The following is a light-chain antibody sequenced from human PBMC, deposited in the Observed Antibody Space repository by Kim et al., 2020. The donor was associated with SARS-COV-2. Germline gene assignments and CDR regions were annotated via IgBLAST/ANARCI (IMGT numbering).Light chain of an antibody. V-gene: IGKV3-20*01. J-gene: IGKJ2*01. CDR1: QSHNTIY. CDR3: QQYGRSPHT. Sequence: LSPAARATPACRARQSHNTIYLASYQQKPRQAPRRLIYGVSSRATGIPDRFSGSGSGTDFTLTISRLEPDDFAVYYCQQYGRSPHTFGQGTKLEI. CDR2: GVS.